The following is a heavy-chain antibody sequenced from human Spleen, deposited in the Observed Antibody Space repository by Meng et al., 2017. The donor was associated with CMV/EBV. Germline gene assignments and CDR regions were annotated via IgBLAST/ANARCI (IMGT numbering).Heavy chain of an antibody. V-gene: IGHV3-49*04. D-gene: IGHD2-2*02. CDR3: TRALGYCSGITCYKYYFDY. Sequence: GESLKISCTASGFTFGDYAMSWVRQAPGKGLEWIGLVRSKAYGGTTENAAPVKGRFTISRDDSKSIAYLQMNSLKTEDTAVYYCTRALGYCSGITCYKYYFDYWGQGTLVTVSS. CDR1: GFTFGDYA. CDR2: VRSKAYGGTT. J-gene: IGHJ4*02.